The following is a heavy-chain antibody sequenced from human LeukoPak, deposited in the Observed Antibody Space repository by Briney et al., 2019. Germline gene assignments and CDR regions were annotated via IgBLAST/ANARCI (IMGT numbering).Heavy chain of an antibody. D-gene: IGHD5-12*01. CDR2: MYYSGST. J-gene: IGHJ4*02. V-gene: IGHV4-59*01. CDR1: GGSISGYF. Sequence: PSETLSLTCTVSGGSISGYFWSWIRQPPGKGLEWIGYMYYSGSTNYNPSLKSRVTISVDTSKSQFSLKLSSVTAANTAVYYCARSTSGYEIDYWGQGTLVTVSS. CDR3: ARSTSGYEIDY.